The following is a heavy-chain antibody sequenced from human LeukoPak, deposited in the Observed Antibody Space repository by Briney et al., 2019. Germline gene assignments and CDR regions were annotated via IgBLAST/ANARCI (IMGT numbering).Heavy chain of an antibody. CDR1: GGSISSYY. J-gene: IGHJ6*02. CDR2: IYYSGST. D-gene: IGHD6-19*01. CDR3: ARDRPWLVPPGMDV. Sequence: SETLSLTCTVSGGSISSYYWSWIRQPPGKGLEWIGYIYYSGSTNYNPSLKSRVTISVDTSKNQFSLKLSSVTAADTAVYYCARDRPWLVPPGMDVWGQGTTVTVSS. V-gene: IGHV4-59*01.